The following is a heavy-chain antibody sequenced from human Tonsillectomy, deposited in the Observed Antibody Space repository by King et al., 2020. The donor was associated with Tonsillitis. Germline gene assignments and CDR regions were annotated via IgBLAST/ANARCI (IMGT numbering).Heavy chain of an antibody. CDR2: IYQSGAT. CDR1: GGSISSDGVS. Sequence: QLQESGSGLVKTSETLSLTCAVSGGSISSDGVSWTWIRQPPGQGLEWVGYIYQSGATIYNPSLGSRVTISIDRPKNQFSLKLNSVTAADTAVYYCARGDYCSRTSCYYDFWGQGTLVTVSS. V-gene: IGHV4-30-2*01. CDR3: ARGDYCSRTSCYYDF. J-gene: IGHJ4*02. D-gene: IGHD2-2*01.